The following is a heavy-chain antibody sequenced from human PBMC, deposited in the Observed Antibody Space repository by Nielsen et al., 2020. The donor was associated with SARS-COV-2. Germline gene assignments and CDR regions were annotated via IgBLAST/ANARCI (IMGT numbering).Heavy chain of an antibody. CDR2: IYYSGST. D-gene: IGHD4-17*01. J-gene: IGHJ4*02. Sequence: SETLSLTCTVSGGSISSGDYYWSWIRQPPGKGLECIGYIYYSGSTYYNPSLKSRVTISVDTSKNQFSLKLSSVTAADTAVYYCARDRYGDYSHLDYWGQGTLVTVSS. CDR3: ARDRYGDYSHLDY. V-gene: IGHV4-30-4*01. CDR1: GGSISSGDYY.